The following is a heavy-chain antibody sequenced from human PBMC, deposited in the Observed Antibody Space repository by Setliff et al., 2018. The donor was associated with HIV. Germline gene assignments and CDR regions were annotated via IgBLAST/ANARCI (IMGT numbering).Heavy chain of an antibody. Sequence: LETLSLTCAVSTYSISSGYYWGWIRQPPGKGLEWIANIFHSGITSYNPPLRSRVTISVDTSRNQFSLKLTSVTAADTAVYYCAKDGPYYCNGGSCYDVWGQGILVTVSS. CDR1: TYSISSGYY. D-gene: IGHD2-15*01. V-gene: IGHV4-38-2*02. CDR3: AKDGPYYCNGGSCYDV. J-gene: IGHJ4*02. CDR2: IFHSGIT.